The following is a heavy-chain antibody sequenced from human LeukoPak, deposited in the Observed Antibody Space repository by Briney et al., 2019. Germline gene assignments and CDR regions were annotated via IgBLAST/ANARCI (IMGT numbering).Heavy chain of an antibody. CDR1: GFTFSAYA. V-gene: IGHV3-21*01. J-gene: IGHJ4*02. D-gene: IGHD5-18*01. CDR2: ISSTSNYI. CDR3: ARDDRYSYGYSQSGHFDY. Sequence: GGSLRLSCAASGFTFSAYAMVWVRQAPGKGLEWVSSISSTSNYIYYADSVKGRFTISRDNAKTSLYLQMNSLRAEDTAVYYCARDDRYSYGYSQSGHFDYWGQGILVTVSS.